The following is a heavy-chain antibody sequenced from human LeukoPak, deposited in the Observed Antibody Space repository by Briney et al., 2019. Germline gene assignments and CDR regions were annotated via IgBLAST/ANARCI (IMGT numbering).Heavy chain of an antibody. CDR1: GASITSGTYY. V-gene: IGHV4-61*02. Sequence: SQTLSLTCTVSGASITSGTYYRGWIRQPAGKGLEYIGRIYTSGTTNYNPSVKSRVTISIDTSKNQFSLTLRSVTAADTAVYYCARGLGSMLRGGSNWFDPWGQGTLVIVSS. D-gene: IGHD3-10*01. CDR2: IYTSGTT. J-gene: IGHJ5*02. CDR3: ARGLGSMLRGGSNWFDP.